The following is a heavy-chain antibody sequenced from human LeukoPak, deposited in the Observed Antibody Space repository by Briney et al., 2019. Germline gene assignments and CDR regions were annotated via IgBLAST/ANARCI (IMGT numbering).Heavy chain of an antibody. CDR3: VKDASAFDF. V-gene: IGHV3-21*01. CDR1: GFTFSSYS. Sequence: GGSLRLSCAASGFTFSSYSMNWVRQAPGKGLEWVSSISSSSSYIYYADSVEGRFTISRDNSKNTLSLDMNTLRIEDTTVYFCVKDASAFDFWGQGILVTVSS. CDR2: ISSSSSYI. D-gene: IGHD2-15*01. J-gene: IGHJ3*01.